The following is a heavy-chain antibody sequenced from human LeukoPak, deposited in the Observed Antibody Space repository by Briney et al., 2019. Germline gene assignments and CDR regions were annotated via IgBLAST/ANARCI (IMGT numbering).Heavy chain of an antibody. Sequence: PSETLSLTCSVCGDSTIYNYWSWIRQPAGKGVEWIGRIFSDGKINYSPSLESRVTMSVDNAKNQFSLRLSSVTAADTAVYYCARGPGVFGRIWYMDVWGQGTTVSVSS. J-gene: IGHJ6*03. CDR1: GDSTIYNY. V-gene: IGHV4-4*07. CDR2: IFSDGKI. D-gene: IGHD3-3*01. CDR3: ARGPGVFGRIWYMDV.